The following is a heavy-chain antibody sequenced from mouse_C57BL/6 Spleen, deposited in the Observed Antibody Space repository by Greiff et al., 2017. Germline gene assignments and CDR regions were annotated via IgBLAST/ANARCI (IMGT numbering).Heavy chain of an antibody. CDR2: IYPRDGST. CDR3: ARETHYYGSRGSAMDD. Sequence: QVQLQQSGPELVKPGASVKLSCKASGYTFTSYDINWVKQRPGQGLEWIGWIYPRDGSTKYNEKFKGKATLTVDKSSSTEYMELHSLTSEDSAVYLCARETHYYGSRGSAMDDWGQGTTVTVSS. V-gene: IGHV1-85*01. CDR1: GYTFTSYD. J-gene: IGHJ4*01. D-gene: IGHD1-1*01.